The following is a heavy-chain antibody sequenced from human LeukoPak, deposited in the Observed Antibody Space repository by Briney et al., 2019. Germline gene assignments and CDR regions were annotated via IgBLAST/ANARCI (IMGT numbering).Heavy chain of an antibody. V-gene: IGHV3-30*04. CDR2: ISYDGSNK. D-gene: IGHD6-6*01. J-gene: IGHJ4*02. CDR3: ARERIAARRAFDY. Sequence: GGSLRLSCAASGFTFSSYAMHWVRQAPGKGLEWVAVISYDGSNKYYPDSVRGRFTISRDNSKNTLYLQMNSLRAEDTAVYYGARERIAARRAFDYWGQGTLVTVSS. CDR1: GFTFSSYA.